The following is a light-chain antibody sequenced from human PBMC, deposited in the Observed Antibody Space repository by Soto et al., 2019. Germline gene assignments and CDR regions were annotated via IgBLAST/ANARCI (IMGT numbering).Light chain of an antibody. Sequence: QSALTQPPSASGSPGQSVTISCTGTSSDIGAYNYVSWYQQHPGKAPKLMIHEVSKRPSGVPDRFSGSESGNTASLTVSGLQAEDEADYYCSSYAGSNDRWVFGGGTKVTVL. V-gene: IGLV2-8*01. CDR1: SSDIGAYNY. J-gene: IGLJ3*02. CDR2: EVS. CDR3: SSYAGSNDRWV.